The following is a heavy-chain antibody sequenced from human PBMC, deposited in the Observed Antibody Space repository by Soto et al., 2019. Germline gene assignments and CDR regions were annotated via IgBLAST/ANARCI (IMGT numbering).Heavy chain of an antibody. D-gene: IGHD6-13*01. CDR3: ASAGQQVVVNWFDP. CDR1: GGSFSGYY. V-gene: IGHV4-34*01. J-gene: IGHJ5*02. Sequence: SETVALTCAVYGGSFSGYYWRWVRQRPGKGLEWIGEINHSGSTNYNPSLKSRVTISVDTSKNQFSLKLSSVTAADTAVYYCASAGQQVVVNWFDPWGQGTLVTVSS. CDR2: INHSGST.